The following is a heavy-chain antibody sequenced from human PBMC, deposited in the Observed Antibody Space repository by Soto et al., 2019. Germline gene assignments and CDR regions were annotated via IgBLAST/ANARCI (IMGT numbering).Heavy chain of an antibody. CDR3: ARDPTIFGVVQNYGMDV. CDR1: GYTFTTFG. Sequence: QVQLVQSGAEVKKPGALVKVSCKASGYTFTTFGISWVRQAPGQGLEWMGWISAYNGYTNYAQKLQGRVTMTTDTSTSTAYMELRSLRSDDTAVYYCARDPTIFGVVQNYGMDVWGQGTTVTVSS. CDR2: ISAYNGYT. V-gene: IGHV1-18*01. D-gene: IGHD3-3*01. J-gene: IGHJ6*02.